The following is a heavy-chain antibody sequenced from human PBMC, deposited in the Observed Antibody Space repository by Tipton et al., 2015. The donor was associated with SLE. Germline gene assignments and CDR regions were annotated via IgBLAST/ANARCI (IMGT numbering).Heavy chain of an antibody. CDR1: GYSFTSYW. CDR2: IYPGDSDT. Sequence: QLVQSGAEVKKPGESLRISCKGSGYSFTSYWISWVRQMPGKGLEWMGIIYPGDSDTRYSPSFEGQVTISADKSISTAYLQWSSLKASDTAMYYCATPYYYGSSGYPYAFDIWGQGTMVTVSS. CDR3: ATPYYYGSSGYPYAFDI. V-gene: IGHV5-51*01. D-gene: IGHD3-22*01. J-gene: IGHJ3*02.